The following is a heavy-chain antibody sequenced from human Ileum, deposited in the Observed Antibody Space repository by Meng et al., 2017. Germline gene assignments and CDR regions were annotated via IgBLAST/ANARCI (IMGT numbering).Heavy chain of an antibody. Sequence: SETLSLTCTVSGGSISSGRYYWSWVRQPAGKGLEWIGRIYTSGSTNYSLSLKSRVTISVDMSMNQFSLKLTSVTAADTAVYFCARSPGIAVAGTNYYSGLDVWGRGTTVTVSS. CDR1: GGSISSGRYY. CDR3: ARSPGIAVAGTNYYSGLDV. D-gene: IGHD6-19*01. V-gene: IGHV4-61*02. J-gene: IGHJ6*02. CDR2: IYTSGST.